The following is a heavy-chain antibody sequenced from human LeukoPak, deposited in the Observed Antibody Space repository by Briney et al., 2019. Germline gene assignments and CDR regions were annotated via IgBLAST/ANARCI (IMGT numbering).Heavy chain of an antibody. D-gene: IGHD5-18*01. CDR3: ARDLVDTAMVLDY. CDR2: IYASGST. CDR1: GGSISSGSYY. V-gene: IGHV4-61*02. Sequence: PSETLSLTCTVSGGSISSGSYYWSWIRQPAGKGLEWIGRIYASGSTNYNPSLKSRVTISADTSKNQFSLKVTSVTAADTAVYYCARDLVDTAMVLDYWGQGTLVTVSS. J-gene: IGHJ4*02.